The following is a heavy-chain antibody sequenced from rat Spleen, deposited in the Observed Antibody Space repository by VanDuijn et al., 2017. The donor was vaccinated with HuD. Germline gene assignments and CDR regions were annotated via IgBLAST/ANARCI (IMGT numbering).Heavy chain of an antibody. V-gene: IGHV3-3*01. CDR3: ARSAPPFDY. CDR1: GYSITSSYR. CDR2: INSAGST. J-gene: IGHJ2*01. Sequence: EVQLQESGPGLVKPSQSLSLTCSVTGYSITSSYRWNWIRKFPGNKLEWMGYINSAGSTNYNPSLKSRISITRDTSKNQFFLQVNSVTTEDTATYYCARSAPPFDYWGQGVMVTVSS. D-gene: IGHD3-1*01.